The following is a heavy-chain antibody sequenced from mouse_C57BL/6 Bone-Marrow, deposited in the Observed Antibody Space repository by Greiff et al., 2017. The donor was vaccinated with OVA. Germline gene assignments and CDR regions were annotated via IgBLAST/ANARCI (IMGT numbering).Heavy chain of an antibody. Sequence: EVQLQQSGAELVRPGASVKLSCTASGFNIKDDYMHWVKQRPEQGLEWIGWIDPENGDTEYASKFQGKATITADTSSHTAYLQLSSLTSEDTAVYYCTTYSNLDYWGQGTTLTVSS. D-gene: IGHD2-5*01. CDR2: IDPENGDT. CDR1: GFNIKDDY. J-gene: IGHJ2*01. V-gene: IGHV14-4*01. CDR3: TTYSNLDY.